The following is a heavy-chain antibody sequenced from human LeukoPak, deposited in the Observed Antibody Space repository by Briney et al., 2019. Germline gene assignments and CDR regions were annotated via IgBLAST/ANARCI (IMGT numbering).Heavy chain of an antibody. CDR3: TRGESSNFPPKFDF. D-gene: IGHD2/OR15-2a*01. CDR2: IYSSGST. V-gene: IGHV4-59*01. Sequence: PSETLSLTCTVSGGSISRYYWRWIRQPPGKGLELIGYIYSSGSTNYNPSLKSRITISVDTSKNQFSLKLRAVIAADTAVYYCTRGESSNFPPKFDFWGQGTLVTVSS. CDR1: GGSISRYY. J-gene: IGHJ4*02.